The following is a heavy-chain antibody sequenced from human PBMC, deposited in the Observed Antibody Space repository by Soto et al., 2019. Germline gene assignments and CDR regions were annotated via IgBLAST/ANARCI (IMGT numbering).Heavy chain of an antibody. CDR1: GGSISSGGYF. J-gene: IGHJ4*02. CDR2: ILSSGTT. D-gene: IGHD3-10*01. CDR3: ANVLLY. Sequence: QVQLQESGPGLVKPSQTLSLTCTVSGGSISSGGYFWSWIRQPPGKGLEWIGNILSSGTTYYTPSLKSRLTLSVDTSTTQYSLKRSSVTAADTATDSYANVLLYWGQGTLVTVSS. V-gene: IGHV4-31*03.